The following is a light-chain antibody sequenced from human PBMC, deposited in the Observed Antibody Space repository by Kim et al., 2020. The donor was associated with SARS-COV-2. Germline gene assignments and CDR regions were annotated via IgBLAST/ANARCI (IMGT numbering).Light chain of an antibody. V-gene: IGKV3-20*01. J-gene: IGKJ1*01. CDR2: SAS. CDR3: QQLGDSPRT. CDR1: QSVSGSY. Sequence: EVVLTQSPGTLSLSPGERATLSCRASQSVSGSYLAWYQQKRGQAPRLLIYSASTRATGIPDRFSGSGSGTDFTLTINRLEPEEFAVYYCQQLGDSPRTFGQGTKVDIK.